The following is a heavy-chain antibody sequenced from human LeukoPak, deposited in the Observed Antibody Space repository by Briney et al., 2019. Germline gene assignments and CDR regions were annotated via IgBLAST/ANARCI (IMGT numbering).Heavy chain of an antibody. V-gene: IGHV3-30*04. Sequence: GGSLRLSCADTGFTFSNYAMHWFRQAPGKGLDWVAVISFDGNNKYYADSVKGRFTISRDNSKNTLYLQMDTLRAEDTAVYFCARVDITAGSCGVDCYYEYWGQGTLVTVSS. CDR3: ARVDITAGSCGVDCYYEY. D-gene: IGHD2-21*02. CDR1: GFTFSNYA. CDR2: ISFDGNNK. J-gene: IGHJ4*02.